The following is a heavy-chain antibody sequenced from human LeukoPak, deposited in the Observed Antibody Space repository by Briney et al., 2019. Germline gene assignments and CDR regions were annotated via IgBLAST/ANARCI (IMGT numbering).Heavy chain of an antibody. V-gene: IGHV3-7*01. D-gene: IGHD4-17*01. CDR1: GFSLSSYW. Sequence: TGGSLRLSCEASGFSLSSYWMSWVRQAPGKGLEWVANIKQDGGDKYYVDSVKGRFTISRDNAKNSLYLQMNSLRAEDTAVYFCARDQPLTVSSWGYFYYYLDVWGRGTTVTVSS. CDR2: IKQDGGDK. J-gene: IGHJ6*03. CDR3: ARDQPLTVSSWGYFYYYLDV.